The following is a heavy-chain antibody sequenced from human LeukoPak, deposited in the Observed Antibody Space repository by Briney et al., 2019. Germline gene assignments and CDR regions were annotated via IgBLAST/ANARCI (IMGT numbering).Heavy chain of an antibody. CDR1: GFTFTNFG. V-gene: IGHV3-23*01. D-gene: IGHD1-26*01. CDR2: IRGDGGDT. Sequence: SGGSLRLSCAASGFTFTNFGMAWVRQGPGKGPEWVSTIRGDGGDTHYADSVKGRFTISRDNSKNTLSLQMNSLRAEDTAIYYCAKDVGGGAGPFDSWGQGTVVTVSP. CDR3: AKDVGGGAGPFDS. J-gene: IGHJ4*02.